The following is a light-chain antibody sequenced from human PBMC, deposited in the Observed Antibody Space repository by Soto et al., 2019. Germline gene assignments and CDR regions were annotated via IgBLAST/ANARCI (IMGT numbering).Light chain of an antibody. CDR1: QSINAW. Sequence: DIRMTQAPSTLSASVGDRVAITCRASQSINAWLAWYQQKPGRAPKFLIYDASSLESGVPSRFSGSGSGTEFTLTISNLQPDDFATYYCQQYDNYPLTFGGGTKVDIK. J-gene: IGKJ4*01. V-gene: IGKV1-5*01. CDR2: DAS. CDR3: QQYDNYPLT.